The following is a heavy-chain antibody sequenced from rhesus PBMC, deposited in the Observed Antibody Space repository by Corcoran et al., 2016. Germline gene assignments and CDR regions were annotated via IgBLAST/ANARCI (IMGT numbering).Heavy chain of an antibody. CDR1: GGSITNNF. CDR2: ISGSSGST. CDR3: ARDMSGRKSDGLDS. Sequence: QLQLQESGPGLVKPSEPLALTCAASGGSITNNFWHWIRQPPGKGLEWIGRISGSSGSTDYNPSLKSRVTISADTSKNQFSLKFNSVTAADTAIYHCARDMSGRKSDGLDSWGQGVVVTVSS. D-gene: IGHD1-1*01. J-gene: IGHJ6*01. V-gene: IGHV4-173*01.